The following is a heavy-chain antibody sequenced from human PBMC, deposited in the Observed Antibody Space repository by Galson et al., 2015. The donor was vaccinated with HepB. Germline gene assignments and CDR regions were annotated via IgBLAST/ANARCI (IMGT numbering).Heavy chain of an antibody. D-gene: IGHD6-13*01. V-gene: IGHV3-7*01. J-gene: IGHJ4*02. CDR1: GFTLRNYW. Sequence: SLRLSCAASGFTLRNYWMSWVRQAPGKGLEWVANINADGSEKYYVDSVRGRFTISRDNAENSVFLQMNSLRAEDTAVYYCARARRHSTPDPHHFDYWGQGSLVTVSS. CDR2: INADGSEK. CDR3: ARARRHSTPDPHHFDY.